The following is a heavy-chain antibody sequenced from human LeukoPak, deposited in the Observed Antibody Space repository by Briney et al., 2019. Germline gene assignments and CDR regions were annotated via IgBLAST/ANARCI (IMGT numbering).Heavy chain of an antibody. CDR3: ARSHRSFASGSGDF. V-gene: IGHV3-7*05. CDR1: RFTFSDYW. D-gene: IGHD3-10*01. J-gene: IGHJ4*02. Sequence: PGGSLRLSCAASRFTFSDYWMSWVRQAPGKGLEWVANIKQDGSEKYYVDSVKGRFTISRDNAKNSLYLQMNGLRAEDTAVYYCARSHRSFASGSGDFWGQGTLVTVSS. CDR2: IKQDGSEK.